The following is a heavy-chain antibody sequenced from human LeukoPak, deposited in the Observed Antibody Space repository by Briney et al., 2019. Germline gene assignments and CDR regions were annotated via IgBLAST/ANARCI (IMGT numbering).Heavy chain of an antibody. CDR1: GFTFSRYA. J-gene: IGHJ4*02. D-gene: IGHD5-18*01. V-gene: IGHV3-33*01. Sequence: QAGRSLRLSCAASGFTFSRYAMHWVRQAQGKGLEGVAIIWYDGSNKNYVDSVKGRFTISRDNGKNTLYLQMNSLRAEDTAVYYCARVDTAMGSLGYWGQGILVTVSS. CDR2: IWYDGSNK. CDR3: ARVDTAMGSLGY.